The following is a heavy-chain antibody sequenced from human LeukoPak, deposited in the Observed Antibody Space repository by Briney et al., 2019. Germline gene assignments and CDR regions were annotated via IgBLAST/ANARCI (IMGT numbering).Heavy chain of an antibody. V-gene: IGHV3-15*01. CDR2: IKSKADDGTT. CDR3: TTDNGPTDYVWGSYRYGFDY. Sequence: PGGSLRLSCAASGFTFSNAWMSWVRQAPGKGLEWVGRIKSKADDGTTDYAAPGQGRLTISRGDSKNTLYLQMNSLNAEDTDVYYCTTDNGPTDYVWGSYRYGFDYWGQGTLVTVSS. CDR1: GFTFSNAW. D-gene: IGHD3-16*02. J-gene: IGHJ4*02.